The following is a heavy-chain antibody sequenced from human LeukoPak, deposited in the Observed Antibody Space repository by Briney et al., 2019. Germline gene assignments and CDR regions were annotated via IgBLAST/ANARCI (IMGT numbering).Heavy chain of an antibody. V-gene: IGHV3-74*01. CDR3: IRDFRSADL. CDR1: GFTFSNYW. J-gene: IGHJ5*02. CDR2: IYVDGRTT. Sequence: PGGSLRLSCVASGFTFSNYWMHWVRQPPGKGLVWVSRIYVDGRTTNYADSVKGRFTNSRDNAKNTVYLEMNSLSVEDTATYYCIRDFRSADLWGQGTLVTVTS.